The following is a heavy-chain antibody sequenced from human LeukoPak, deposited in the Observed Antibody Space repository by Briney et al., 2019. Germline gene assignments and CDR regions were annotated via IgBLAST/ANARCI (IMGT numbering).Heavy chain of an antibody. CDR1: GSTFSSYA. D-gene: IGHD3-22*01. CDR3: AKSYYDSSGYYYFDY. Sequence: GGSLRLSCAASGSTFSSYAMSWVRQAPGKGLEWVSAISGSGGSTYYADSVKGRFTISRGNSKNTLYLQMNSLRAEDTAVYYCAKSYYDSSGYYYFDYWGQGTLVTVSS. V-gene: IGHV3-23*01. J-gene: IGHJ4*02. CDR2: ISGSGGST.